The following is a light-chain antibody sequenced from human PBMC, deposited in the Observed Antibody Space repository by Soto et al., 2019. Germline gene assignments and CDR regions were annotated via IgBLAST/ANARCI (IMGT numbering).Light chain of an antibody. CDR3: CSYAGSSTSYV. CDR2: EGS. V-gene: IGLV2-23*01. Sequence: SALTQPASVSGSPGQSITISCTRTSSDVGSYNLVSWYQQHPGKAPKLMIYEGSKRPSGVSNRFSVSKSGNTASLTISGLQAEDEADYYCCSYAGSSTSYVFGTGTKVTVL. CDR1: SSDVGSYNL. J-gene: IGLJ1*01.